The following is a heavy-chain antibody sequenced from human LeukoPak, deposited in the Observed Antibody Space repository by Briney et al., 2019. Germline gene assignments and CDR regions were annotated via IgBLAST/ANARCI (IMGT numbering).Heavy chain of an antibody. J-gene: IGHJ4*02. Sequence: SETLSLTCTVSGGSISSGGYYWSWIRQHPGKGLEWIGYIYYSGSTYYNPSLKSRVTISVDTSKNQFSLKLSSVTAADTAVYYCAKEVGGDLALWGQGTLVTVSS. D-gene: IGHD2-15*01. CDR1: GGSISSGGYY. CDR3: AKEVGGDLAL. V-gene: IGHV4-31*03. CDR2: IYYSGST.